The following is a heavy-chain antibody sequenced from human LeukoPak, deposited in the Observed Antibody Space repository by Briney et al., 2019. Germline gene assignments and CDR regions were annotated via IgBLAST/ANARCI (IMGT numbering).Heavy chain of an antibody. Sequence: GGSLRLSCAASGFTFDDYAMHWVRQAPGKGLEWVSGISWNSGSIGYADSVKGRFTISRDNAKNSLYLQMNSLRAEDMALYYCAKDTKAVAGTGGWFDPWGQGTPVTASS. V-gene: IGHV3-9*03. J-gene: IGHJ5*02. CDR2: ISWNSGSI. CDR3: AKDTKAVAGTGGWFDP. CDR1: GFTFDDYA. D-gene: IGHD6-19*01.